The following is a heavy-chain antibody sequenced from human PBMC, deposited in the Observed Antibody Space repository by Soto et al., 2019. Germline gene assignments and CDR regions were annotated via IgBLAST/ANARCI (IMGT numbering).Heavy chain of an antibody. D-gene: IGHD3-10*01. CDR2: ISYSGNT. V-gene: IGHV4-31*03. J-gene: IGHJ6*03. CDR1: GGSISSGGHF. CDR3: ARDYGEKSRSVRGLWLGESRYYYMDV. Sequence: QVQLQESGPGLVKPSQTLSLTCTVSGGSISSGGHFWNWIRQHPGKGLEWIGYISYSGNTNYNPSLDSRVSISVDTSKNQLSLTLSSVSAADTAVYYCARDYGEKSRSVRGLWLGESRYYYMDVWGRGTTVTVSS.